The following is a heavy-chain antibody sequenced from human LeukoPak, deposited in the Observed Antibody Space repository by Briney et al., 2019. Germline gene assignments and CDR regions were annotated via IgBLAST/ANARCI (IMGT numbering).Heavy chain of an antibody. Sequence: PGGSLRLSCVVSGLNFDDYAMHWVRQPPGKGLEWVSLISADGGSAFSADFVKGRFSISRDNSKNFLFLQMNSLRIEDTAIYYCATESGKFDCWGRGTLVAVSS. CDR2: ISADGGSA. V-gene: IGHV3-43*02. D-gene: IGHD2-21*01. CDR1: GLNFDDYA. CDR3: ATESGKFDC. J-gene: IGHJ4*02.